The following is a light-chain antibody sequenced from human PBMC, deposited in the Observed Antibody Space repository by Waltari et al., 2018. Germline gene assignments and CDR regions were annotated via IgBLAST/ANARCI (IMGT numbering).Light chain of an antibody. J-gene: IGKJ1*01. CDR1: QSVLHSADNMNR. Sequence: DIVMTQSPDSLAVSLGERATINCKSSQSVLHSADNMNRLAWYQQKPGQPPTLLIAWASTLESGVPCRFSGSGSGTDFTHTISSLQAEDVAVYYCQQYYTTPPTFGQGTKVEIK. CDR3: QQYYTTPPT. CDR2: WAS. V-gene: IGKV4-1*01.